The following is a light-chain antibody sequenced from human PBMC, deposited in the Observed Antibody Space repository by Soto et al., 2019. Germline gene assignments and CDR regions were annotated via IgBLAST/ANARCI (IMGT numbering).Light chain of an antibody. J-gene: IGLJ2*01. Sequence: QSVLTQPPSASGTPGQRVTISCSGSKSNIGSNEVYWYQQLPGTAPKFLIYADSQRPSGVPGRFSASKSGTSASLTISGLRSEDEAEYYCAVWDDSVFGKIFGGGTKLTVL. CDR3: AVWDDSVFGKI. V-gene: IGLV1-47*02. CDR2: ADS. CDR1: KSNIGSNE.